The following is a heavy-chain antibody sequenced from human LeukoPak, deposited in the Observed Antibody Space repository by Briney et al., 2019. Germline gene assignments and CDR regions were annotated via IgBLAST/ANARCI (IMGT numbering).Heavy chain of an antibody. CDR3: ARSGDYGIDAFDI. D-gene: IGHD4-17*01. CDR1: GGSISSGGYS. CDR2: IYHSGST. Sequence: SETLSLTCAGSGGSISSGGYSWSWIRQPPGKGLEWIGYIYHSGSTYYNPSLKSRVTISVDRSKNQFSLKLSSVTAADTAVYYCARSGDYGIDAFDIWGQGTMVTVSS. J-gene: IGHJ3*02. V-gene: IGHV4-30-2*01.